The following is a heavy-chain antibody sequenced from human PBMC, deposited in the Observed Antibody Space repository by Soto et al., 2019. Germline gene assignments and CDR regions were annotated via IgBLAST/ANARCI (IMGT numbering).Heavy chain of an antibody. CDR2: VSATGNTI. J-gene: IGHJ4*02. CDR3: AKKVPGYYYFDY. Sequence: EVQLSESGGGLVQPGGSLRLSCVASGFTFSNSAMNWVRQTPGKGLEWVSVVSATGNTIYYADSVKGRFTISRDNSKNTLYLQMNSLRPDDSAVYYCAKKVPGYYYFDYWGQGTLVTVSS. D-gene: IGHD3-9*01. V-gene: IGHV3-23*01. CDR1: GFTFSNSA.